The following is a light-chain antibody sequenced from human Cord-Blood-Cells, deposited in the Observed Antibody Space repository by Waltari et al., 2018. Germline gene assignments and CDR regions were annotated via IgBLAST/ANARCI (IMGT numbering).Light chain of an antibody. V-gene: IGKV4-1*01. CDR2: WAS. J-gene: IGKJ3*01. CDR1: QSVLYSSNNKNY. CDR3: QQYYSTPFT. Sequence: DIVMTQSPYSLAVSLGERAPINCKSSQSVLYSSNNKNYLAWYQQKPGQPPKLLIYWASTRESGVPDRFSGSGSGTDFTLTISSLQAEDVAVYYCQQYYSTPFTFGPGTKVDIK.